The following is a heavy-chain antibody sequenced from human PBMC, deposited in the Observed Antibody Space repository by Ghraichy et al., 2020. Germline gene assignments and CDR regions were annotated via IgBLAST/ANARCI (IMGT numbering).Heavy chain of an antibody. CDR1: GFIFSSYA. CDR2: ISNNGGNT. D-gene: IGHD6-6*01. V-gene: IGHV3-64D*06. Sequence: GGSLRLSCSASGFIFSSYAMHWVRQAPGKGLEYVSAISNNGGNTYYADSVKGRFTISRDNSKSTLYLQMNSLRAEDTAVYYCVKVDKQLVRGYYGMDVWGQGTTVTVSS. CDR3: VKVDKQLVRGYYGMDV. J-gene: IGHJ6*02.